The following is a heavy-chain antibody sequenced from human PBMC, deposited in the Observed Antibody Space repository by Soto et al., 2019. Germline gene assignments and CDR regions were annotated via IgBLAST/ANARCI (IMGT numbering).Heavy chain of an antibody. CDR3: ARARFLEWLLSPPFAFDY. CDR1: GYTFTSYG. Sequence: GAPVKVSCKASGYTFTSYGISWVRQAPGQRLEWMGWISAYNGNTNYAQKLQGRVTMTTDTSTSTAYMELRSLRSDDTAVYYCARARFLEWLLSPPFAFDYWGQGTLVTVSS. V-gene: IGHV1-18*01. D-gene: IGHD3-3*01. J-gene: IGHJ4*02. CDR2: ISAYNGNT.